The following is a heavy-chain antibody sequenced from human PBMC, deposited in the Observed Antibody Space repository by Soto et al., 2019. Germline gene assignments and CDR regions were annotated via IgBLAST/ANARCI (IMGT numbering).Heavy chain of an antibody. CDR2: IIPIFGTS. J-gene: IGHJ6*02. CDR3: ARAVRTGVYGIDV. Sequence: QVELVQSGAEVKKPGSSVTVSCQASEDTFRNYAISWLRQAPGQGLEWMGGIIPIFGTSNYAEKFQGRLTITADESTSTAYMELSSLTSEDTSVYYCARAVRTGVYGIDVWGQWTTVSVSS. CDR1: EDTFRNYA. V-gene: IGHV1-69*01.